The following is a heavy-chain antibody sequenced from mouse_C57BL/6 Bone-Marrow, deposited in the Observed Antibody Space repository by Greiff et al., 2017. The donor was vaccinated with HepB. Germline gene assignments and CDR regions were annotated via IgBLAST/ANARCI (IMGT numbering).Heavy chain of an antibody. D-gene: IGHD1-1*01. CDR1: GYTFTSYG. V-gene: IGHV1-81*01. CDR3: ARPIGTVVATNY. CDR2: IYPRSGNT. Sequence: VQVVESGAELARPGASVKLSCKASGYTFTSYGISWVKQRTGQGLEWIGEIYPRSGNTYYNEKFKGKATLTADKSSSTAYMELRSLTSEDSAVYFCARPIGTVVATNYWGQGTTLTVSS. J-gene: IGHJ2*01.